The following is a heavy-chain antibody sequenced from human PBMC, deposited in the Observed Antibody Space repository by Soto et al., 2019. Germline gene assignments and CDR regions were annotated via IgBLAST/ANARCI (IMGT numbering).Heavy chain of an antibody. CDR2: IYYSGST. D-gene: IGHD6-6*01. CDR3: ASSTNFIAARIPRNLFFDY. J-gene: IGHJ4*02. CDR1: GGSISSSSYY. Sequence: TSETLSLTCTVSGGSISSSSYYWGWIRQPPGKGLEWIGSIYYSGSTYYNPSLKSRVTISVDTSKNQFSLKLSSVTAADTAVYYCASSTNFIAARIPRNLFFDYWGQGTLVTVSS. V-gene: IGHV4-39*01.